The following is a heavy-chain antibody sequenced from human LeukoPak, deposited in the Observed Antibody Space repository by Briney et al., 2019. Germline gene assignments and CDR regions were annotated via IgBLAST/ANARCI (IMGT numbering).Heavy chain of an antibody. CDR1: GYTFTSYG. CDR3: ARDVTRVAVAVLGY. V-gene: IGHV1-18*04. J-gene: IGHJ4*02. Sequence: GASVKVSCKASGYTFTSYGISWVRQAPGQGLEWMGWISAYNGNTNYAQKLQGRVTMTTDTSTSTAYMELRSRRSDDTAVYYCARDVTRVAVAVLGYWGQGTLVTVSS. D-gene: IGHD6-19*01. CDR2: ISAYNGNT.